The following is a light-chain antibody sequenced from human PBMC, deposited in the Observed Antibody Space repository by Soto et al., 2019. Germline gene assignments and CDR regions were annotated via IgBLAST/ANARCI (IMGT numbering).Light chain of an antibody. V-gene: IGKV3-20*01. CDR1: QTVDSNF. CDR2: AAS. Sequence: EIGLTQSPATLSLTPGERATLSCRASQTVDSNFLAWYQQKPGQAPRLLIYAASTRATGIPDRFSGSGSGTDFTLTISRLEPEDFAVYYCQQYGSSPGFTFGPGTKVDN. J-gene: IGKJ3*01. CDR3: QQYGSSPGFT.